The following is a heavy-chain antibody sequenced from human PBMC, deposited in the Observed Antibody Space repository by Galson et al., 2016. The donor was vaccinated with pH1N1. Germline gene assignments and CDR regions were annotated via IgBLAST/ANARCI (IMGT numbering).Heavy chain of an antibody. D-gene: IGHD4/OR15-4a*01. J-gene: IGHJ4*02. CDR2: IKQDGTEK. V-gene: IGHV3-7*04. CDR3: VRAIGAKSAY. CDR1: GFSFSSYW. Sequence: SLRLSCAASGFSFSSYWMSWVRQAPGKGLEWVANIKQDGTEKYYVASVKGRFTISRDNAKSSLYLQMNSLRVEDTAVYYCVRAIGAKSAYWGQGTLVTVSS.